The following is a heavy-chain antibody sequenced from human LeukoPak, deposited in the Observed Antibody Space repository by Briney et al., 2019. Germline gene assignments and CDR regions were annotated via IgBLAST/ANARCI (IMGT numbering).Heavy chain of an antibody. Sequence: ASVKVSCQACGYTFPNYNMHWVRQAPGQGLEWVGWINPNSGDPSYPQKFQDRVPLNRDTPVTTAYMAATRQSPDDTSVCYCASFRLVDYWAQGTRVSVSS. CDR1: GYTFPNYN. CDR2: INPNSGDP. D-gene: IGHD6-19*01. V-gene: IGHV1-2*02. CDR3: ASFRLVDY. J-gene: IGHJ4*02.